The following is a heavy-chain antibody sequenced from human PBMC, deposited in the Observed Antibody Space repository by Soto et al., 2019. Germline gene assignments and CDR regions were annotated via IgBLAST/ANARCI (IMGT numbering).Heavy chain of an antibody. V-gene: IGHV5-10-1*01. D-gene: IGHD6-19*01. CDR2: IDPSDSYT. CDR3: ARRRQWLVQDQVWWFDP. CDR1: GYSFTSYW. J-gene: IGHJ5*02. Sequence: GESLKISCKGSGYSFTSYWISWVRQMPGKGLEWMGRIDPSDSYTNYSPSFQGHVTISADKSISTAYLQWSSLKASDTAMYYCARRRQWLVQDQVWWFDPWGQGTLVTVSS.